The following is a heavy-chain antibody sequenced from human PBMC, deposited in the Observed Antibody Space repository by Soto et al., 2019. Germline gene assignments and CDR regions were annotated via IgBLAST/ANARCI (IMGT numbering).Heavy chain of an antibody. CDR1: GGSISSSSYY. Sequence: SETLSLTCTVSGGSISSSSYYWGWIRQPPGKGLEWIGSIYYSGSTYYNPSLKSRVTISVDTSKNQFSLKLSSVTAADTAVYYCARTTTVTTSRAFDIWGQGTMVTVSS. D-gene: IGHD4-17*01. V-gene: IGHV4-39*01. J-gene: IGHJ3*02. CDR2: IYYSGST. CDR3: ARTTTVTTSRAFDI.